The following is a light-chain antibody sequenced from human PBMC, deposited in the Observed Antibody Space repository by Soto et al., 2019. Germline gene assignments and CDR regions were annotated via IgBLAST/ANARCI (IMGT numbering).Light chain of an antibody. Sequence: QAVVTQEPSLTVSPGGTVTLTCASSTGAVTGDLFANWVQQKPGQAPRALIYRTTNRHSWTPARFSGSLLGGKAALKLSGVQPEDEADYYSLLCSGGTQLRVFGGGTKLTVL. J-gene: IGLJ3*02. CDR1: TGAVTGDLF. CDR2: RTT. V-gene: IGLV7-43*01. CDR3: LLCSGGTQLRV.